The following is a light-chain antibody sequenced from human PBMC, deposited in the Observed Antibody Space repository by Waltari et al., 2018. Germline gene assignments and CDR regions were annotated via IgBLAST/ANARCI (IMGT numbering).Light chain of an antibody. CDR1: QSIRSW. Sequence: DIQMTQSPSTLSAPVGDRVTITCRASQSIRSWLAWYQQKPGKAPKLLISKASTLESGVPSMFSGSGSGTEFTLTISSLQPDDFATYYCQQLNNYPVTFGQGTRLDIK. V-gene: IGKV1-5*03. J-gene: IGKJ5*01. CDR3: QQLNNYPVT. CDR2: KAS.